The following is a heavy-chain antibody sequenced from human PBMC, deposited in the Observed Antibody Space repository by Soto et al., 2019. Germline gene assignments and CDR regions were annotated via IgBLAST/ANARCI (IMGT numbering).Heavy chain of an antibody. CDR3: ARAPGYCSSTSCYLWYFDL. J-gene: IGHJ2*01. CDR2: IKQDGSEK. V-gene: IGHV3-7*01. CDR1: GFTFSSYW. D-gene: IGHD2-2*01. Sequence: GGSLRLSCAASGFTFSSYWMSWVRQAPGKGLEWVANIKQDGSEKYYVDSVKGRFTISRDNAKNSLYLQMNSLRAEDTAVYYWARAPGYCSSTSCYLWYFDLWGRGTLVTVSS.